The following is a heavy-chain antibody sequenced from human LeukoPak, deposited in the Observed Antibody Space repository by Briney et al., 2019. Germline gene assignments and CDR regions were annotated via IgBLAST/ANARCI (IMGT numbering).Heavy chain of an antibody. J-gene: IGHJ5*02. CDR3: AREYTHNWFDP. CDR2: IWYDGSNK. D-gene: IGHD1-14*01. CDR1: GFTFSTYG. V-gene: IGHV3-33*01. Sequence: GGSLRLSCAASGFTFSTYGMHWVRQAPGKGLEWVAVIWYDGSNKYYVDSVKGRFTISRDNSKNTLYLQVNSLRAEDTGVYFCAREYTHNWFDPWGQGTLVTVSS.